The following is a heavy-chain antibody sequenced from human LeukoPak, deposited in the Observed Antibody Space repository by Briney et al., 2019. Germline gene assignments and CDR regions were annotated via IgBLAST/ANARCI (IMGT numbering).Heavy chain of an antibody. J-gene: IGHJ4*02. CDR1: GGSFSGYY. Sequence: SETLSLTCAVYGGSFSGYYWSWIRQPPGEGLEWIGEINHSGSTNYNPSLKSRVTISVDTSKNQFSLKLSSVTAADTAVYYCARDDFWSGYLYYFDYWGQGTLVTVSS. CDR3: ARDDFWSGYLYYFDY. V-gene: IGHV4-34*01. D-gene: IGHD3-3*01. CDR2: INHSGST.